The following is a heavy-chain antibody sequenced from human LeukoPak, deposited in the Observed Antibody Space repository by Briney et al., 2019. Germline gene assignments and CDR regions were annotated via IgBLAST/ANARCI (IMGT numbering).Heavy chain of an antibody. J-gene: IGHJ4*02. CDR3: AKDRLLYSSSWYAFFDY. Sequence: PGGSLRLSCAASGFTFSSYAMSWVRQAPGKGLEWVSAISGSGGSTYYADSVKGRFTISRDNSKNTLYLQMNGLRAEDTAVYYCAKDRLLYSSSWYAFFDYWGQGTLVTVSS. CDR1: GFTFSSYA. CDR2: ISGSGGST. D-gene: IGHD6-13*01. V-gene: IGHV3-23*01.